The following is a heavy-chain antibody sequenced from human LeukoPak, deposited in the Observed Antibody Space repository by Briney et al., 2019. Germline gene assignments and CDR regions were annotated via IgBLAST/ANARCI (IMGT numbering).Heavy chain of an antibody. CDR3: ATISSVTFEY. CDR1: GFSFSSDW. V-gene: IGHV3-7*02. D-gene: IGHD4-17*01. Sequence: PGGSLRLSCAASGFSFSSDWMAWVREATGKGLEWVGNIKQDGSEKYYLDSVSGRFTISRDNAKNSLYLQMNTLRAEDTAVYYCATISSVTFEYWGQGTLVTVSS. J-gene: IGHJ4*02. CDR2: IKQDGSEK.